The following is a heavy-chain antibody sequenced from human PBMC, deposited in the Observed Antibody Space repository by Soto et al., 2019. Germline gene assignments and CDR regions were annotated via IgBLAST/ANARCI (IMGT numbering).Heavy chain of an antibody. D-gene: IGHD3-10*01. CDR1: GFTFSSYG. J-gene: IGHJ3*02. Sequence: QVQLVESGGGVVQPGRSLRLSCAASGFTFSSYGMHWVRQAPGKGLEWVAVISYDGSNKYYADSVKGRFTISRDNSKNTIYLKMNSLRAEDTAVYYCAKDKYGSGMEACDIWGQGTMVTVSS. CDR3: AKDKYGSGMEACDI. CDR2: ISYDGSNK. V-gene: IGHV3-30*18.